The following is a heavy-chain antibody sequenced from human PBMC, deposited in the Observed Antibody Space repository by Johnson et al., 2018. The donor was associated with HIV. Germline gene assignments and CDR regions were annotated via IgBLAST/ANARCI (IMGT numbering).Heavy chain of an antibody. CDR3: ALGGSWYAFDI. CDR1: GFTFGSYC. D-gene: IGHD2-15*01. Sequence: MQLVESGGGVVQPGRSLRLSCAASGFTFGSYCIHWVRQAPGKGLEWVAVISYDGSNIYYADSVKGRFRISRDNSKKTLYLQMNSLRAEDTAVYYCALGGSWYAFDIWGQGTMVTVSS. J-gene: IGHJ3*02. CDR2: ISYDGSNI. V-gene: IGHV3-30*03.